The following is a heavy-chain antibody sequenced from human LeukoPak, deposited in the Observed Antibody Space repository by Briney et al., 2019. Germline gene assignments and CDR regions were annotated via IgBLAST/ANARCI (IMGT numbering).Heavy chain of an antibody. V-gene: IGHV5-51*01. CDR3: ARRQGCSSTSCPPDS. CDR1: GYSFATYW. J-gene: IGHJ4*02. D-gene: IGHD2-2*01. CDR2: IYPGDSDT. Sequence: GESLKISCRGSGYSFATYWIGWVRQMPGKGLEWMGIIYPGDSDTRYSPSFQGQVTMSADKSINTAYLQWSSLKASDTAMYYCARRQGCSSTSCPPDSWGQGTLVTVSS.